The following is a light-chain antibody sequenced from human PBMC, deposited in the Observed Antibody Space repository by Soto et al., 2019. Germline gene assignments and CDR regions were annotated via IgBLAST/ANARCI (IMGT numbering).Light chain of an antibody. CDR2: EVS. CDR3: TSYTSSTTWV. J-gene: IGLJ3*02. CDR1: SSDVGRYNY. V-gene: IGLV2-14*01. Sequence: QSVLTQPASVSGSPGQSITISCTGTSSDVGRYNYVSWYQQHPGKAPKLMIYEVSNRPSGVSNRFSASKSGNTASLTISGLQAEDEADYYCTSYTSSTTWVFGGGTKLNVL.